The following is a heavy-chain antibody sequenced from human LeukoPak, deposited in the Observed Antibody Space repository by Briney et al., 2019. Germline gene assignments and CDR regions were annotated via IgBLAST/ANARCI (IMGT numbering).Heavy chain of an antibody. CDR3: AKDLRHSRQWLVWKYDAFDI. V-gene: IGHV3-33*06. Sequence: GRSLRLSCAASGFTFSRYGMHWVRQAPGKGLEWVAVIWYDGSKKNYADSVKGRFTISRDNSKNTLNLQMTSLRAEDTAVYYCAKDLRHSRQWLVWKYDAFDIWGQGTMVTVSS. CDR1: GFTFSRYG. D-gene: IGHD6-19*01. J-gene: IGHJ3*02. CDR2: IWYDGSKK.